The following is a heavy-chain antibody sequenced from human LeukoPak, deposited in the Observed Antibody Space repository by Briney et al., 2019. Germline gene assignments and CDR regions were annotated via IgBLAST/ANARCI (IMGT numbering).Heavy chain of an antibody. J-gene: IGHJ4*02. Sequence: GASVKVSCKASGYSFTRYFIHWLRQAPGQGLEWMGIIIPSDGSTSYAQKFQVRVTMTRDTFTSTVYMELSSLRSEDTAVYYCARGKVVTMVRGVIITYFDYWGQGTLVTVSS. CDR2: IIPSDGST. D-gene: IGHD3-10*01. CDR1: GYSFTRYF. V-gene: IGHV1-46*01. CDR3: ARGKVVTMVRGVIITYFDY.